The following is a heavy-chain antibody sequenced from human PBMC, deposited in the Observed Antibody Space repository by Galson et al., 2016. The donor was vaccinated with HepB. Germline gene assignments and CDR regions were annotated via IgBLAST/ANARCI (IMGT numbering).Heavy chain of an antibody. Sequence: SLRLSCAASGFTFENYAMHWVRQVPGKGLEWVSSITWNSGSKGYADSVKGRFTISRDTAKNSLYLQMNSLRPEDTALYYCAKGFYGDFPSWFDPWGQGTLVTVSS. CDR3: AKGFYGDFPSWFDP. V-gene: IGHV3-9*01. D-gene: IGHD4-17*01. J-gene: IGHJ5*02. CDR2: ITWNSGSK. CDR1: GFTFENYA.